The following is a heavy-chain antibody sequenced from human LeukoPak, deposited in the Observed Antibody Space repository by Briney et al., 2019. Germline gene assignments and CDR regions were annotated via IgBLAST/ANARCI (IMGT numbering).Heavy chain of an antibody. CDR3: ARDMYSSSWYEHNWFDP. Sequence: SETLSLTCTVSGGSISSYYWGWIRQPAGKGLEWIGRIYTSGSTNYNPSLKSRVTMSVDTSKNQFSLKLSSVTAADTAVYYCARDMYSSSWYEHNWFDPWGQGTLVTVSS. CDR2: IYTSGST. V-gene: IGHV4-4*07. D-gene: IGHD6-13*01. J-gene: IGHJ5*02. CDR1: GGSISSYY.